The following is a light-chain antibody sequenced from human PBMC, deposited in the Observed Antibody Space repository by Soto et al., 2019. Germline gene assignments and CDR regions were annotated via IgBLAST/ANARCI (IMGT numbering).Light chain of an antibody. CDR3: QQGHNWPLT. J-gene: IGKJ2*01. Sequence: EIVMTQSPATLSVSPGEQATLSCRASQSISTELAWYQQKPGQPPRLLIYSASTRATGVPARFTGSGSGSEFTLTISGLQSADFAVYYCQQGHNWPLTFGQGTRLEI. CDR2: SAS. CDR1: QSISTE. V-gene: IGKV3-15*01.